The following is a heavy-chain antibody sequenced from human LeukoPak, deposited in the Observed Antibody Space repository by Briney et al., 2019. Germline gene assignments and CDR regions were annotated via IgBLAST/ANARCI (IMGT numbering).Heavy chain of an antibody. D-gene: IGHD3-3*01. CDR1: GYTFTSYG. CDR2: ISAYNGNT. CDR3: ARGISDFWSGYYTDYYLDY. J-gene: IGHJ4*02. V-gene: IGHV1-18*01. Sequence: ASVKVSCKASGYTFTSYGISWVRQAPGQGLEWMGWISAYNGNTNYAQKLQGRVTMTTDTSTSTAYMELRSLRSDDTAVYYCARGISDFWSGYYTDYYLDYWGQGTLVTVSS.